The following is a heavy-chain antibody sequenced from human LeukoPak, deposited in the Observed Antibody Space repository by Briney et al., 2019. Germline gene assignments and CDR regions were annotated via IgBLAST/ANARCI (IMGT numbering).Heavy chain of an antibody. D-gene: IGHD3-22*01. V-gene: IGHV4-39*07. Sequence: SETLSLTCTVSGGSISSSSYYWGWIRQPPGKGLEWIGSIYYSGSTYYNPSLKSRVTISVDTSKNQFSLKLSSVTAADTAVYYCAREKGNYDSSGLTWGQGTLVTVSS. CDR1: GGSISSSSYY. CDR3: AREKGNYDSSGLT. CDR2: IYYSGST. J-gene: IGHJ5*02.